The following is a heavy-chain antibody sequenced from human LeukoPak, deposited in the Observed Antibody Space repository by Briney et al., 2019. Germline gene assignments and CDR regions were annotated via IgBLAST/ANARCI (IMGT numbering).Heavy chain of an antibody. V-gene: IGHV4-39*01. CDR3: ARHGLSNHYYDSGGEGGLDY. CDR2: IYYSGST. Sequence: SETLSLTCTVSGGSISSSSYYWGWIRQPPGKGLEWIGSIYYSGSTYYNPSLKSRVTISVDTSKNQFSLKLSSVTAADTAVYYCARHGLSNHYYDSGGEGGLDYWGQGTLVTVSS. J-gene: IGHJ4*02. D-gene: IGHD3-22*01. CDR1: GGSISSSSYY.